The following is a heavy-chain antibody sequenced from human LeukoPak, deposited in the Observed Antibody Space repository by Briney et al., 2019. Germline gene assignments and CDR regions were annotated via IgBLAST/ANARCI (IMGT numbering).Heavy chain of an antibody. J-gene: IGHJ4*02. CDR2: INPNGGGT. CDR1: GYTFSGYY. CDR3: AKDQMGRLVPAATDY. V-gene: IGHV1-2*06. D-gene: IGHD2-2*01. Sequence: ASVKVSCKASGYTFSGYYMHWVRQAPGQGLEWMGRINPNGGGTNYAQRLQGRVTMTSDTSISTAYMELSSLRSDDTAVYYCAKDQMGRLVPAATDYWGQGTLVTVSS.